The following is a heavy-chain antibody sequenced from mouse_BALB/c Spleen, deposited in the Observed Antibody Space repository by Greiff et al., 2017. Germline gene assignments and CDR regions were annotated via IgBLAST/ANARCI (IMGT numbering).Heavy chain of an antibody. CDR1: GYAFTNYL. Sequence: QVQLQHSGAELVRPGTSVKVSCKASGYAFTNYLIEWVKQRPGQGLEWIGVINPGSGGTNYNEKFKGKATLTADKSSSTAYMQLSSLTSDDSAVYFCARGENGDWYFDVWGAGTTVTVSS. V-gene: IGHV1-54*01. J-gene: IGHJ1*01. D-gene: IGHD1-1*02. CDR3: ARGENGDWYFDV. CDR2: INPGSGGT.